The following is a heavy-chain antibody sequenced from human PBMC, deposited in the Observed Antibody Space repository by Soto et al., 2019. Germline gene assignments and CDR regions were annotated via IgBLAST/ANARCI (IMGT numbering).Heavy chain of an antibody. CDR2: IWYDGSNK. V-gene: IGHV3-33*01. CDR3: AGEGASGSYYRSYYYYYGMDV. Sequence: GGALRLSCAASGFTFSSYGMHWVRQAPGKGLEWVAVIWYDGSNKYYADSVKGRFTISRDNSKNTLYLQMNSLRAEDTAVYYCAGEGASGSYYRSYYYYYGMDVWGQGTTVTVCS. D-gene: IGHD3-10*01. J-gene: IGHJ6*02. CDR1: GFTFSSYG.